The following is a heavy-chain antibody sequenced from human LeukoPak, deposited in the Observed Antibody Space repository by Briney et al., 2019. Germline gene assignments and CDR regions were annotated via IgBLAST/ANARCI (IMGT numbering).Heavy chain of an antibody. V-gene: IGHV3-66*01. Sequence: GGSLRLSCVASGFTVSSNHMSWVRQAPGKGLEWVSLIYSGGSTYYADSVKGRFTISRDNSKNTLYLQMNSLRAEDTAVYYCAKDMSGLGATSGLDYWGQGTLVTVSS. D-gene: IGHD1-26*01. J-gene: IGHJ4*02. CDR2: IYSGGST. CDR1: GFTVSSNH. CDR3: AKDMSGLGATSGLDY.